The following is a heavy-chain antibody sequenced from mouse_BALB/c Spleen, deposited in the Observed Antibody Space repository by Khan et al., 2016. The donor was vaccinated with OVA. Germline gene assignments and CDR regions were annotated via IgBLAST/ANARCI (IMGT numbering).Heavy chain of an antibody. Sequence: VRLQQSGAALVKPGASVDLSCTASGFNIKDTYIHWVKQRPEQGLEWIGRIAPANGNTKYDPKFQGKATITADTSSNTSYLRLSSLTSEDTAVCFCARPSCGPRDFDVWGAGTTGTVSS. CDR1: GFNIKDTY. D-gene: IGHD6-1*01. CDR2: IAPANGNT. CDR3: ARPSCGPRDFDV. V-gene: IGHV14-3*02. J-gene: IGHJ1*01.